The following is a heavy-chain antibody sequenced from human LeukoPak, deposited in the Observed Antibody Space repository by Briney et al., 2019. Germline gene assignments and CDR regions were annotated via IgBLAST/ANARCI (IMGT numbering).Heavy chain of an antibody. Sequence: GGSLRLSLAPFQITFMTYASSRVRQAPGKGLEWISSVTGSGGNTYYADSVKGRFTISRDNAKNSLYLQMNSLRAEDTAVYYGGPGITGTSNWFDPWGQGTLVTVSS. CDR2: VTGSGGNT. V-gene: IGHV3-23*01. CDR3: GPGITGTSNWFDP. CDR1: QITFMTYA. D-gene: IGHD1-20*01. J-gene: IGHJ5*02.